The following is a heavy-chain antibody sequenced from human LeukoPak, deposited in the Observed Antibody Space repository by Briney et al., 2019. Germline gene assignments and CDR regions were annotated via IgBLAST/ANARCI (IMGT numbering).Heavy chain of an antibody. D-gene: IGHD6-13*01. CDR2: ITGSGGNT. CDR3: AKAASSSWPSYYYGMDV. J-gene: IGHJ6*02. Sequence: GGSLRLSCAASGFIFSSYSMSWVRQAPGKGLEWVSVITGSGGNTYYADSVKGRFTISKDNSRNTVYLQMSSLRVDDTAVYYCAKAASSSWPSYYYGMDVWGQGTTVTVSS. CDR1: GFIFSSYS. V-gene: IGHV3-23*01.